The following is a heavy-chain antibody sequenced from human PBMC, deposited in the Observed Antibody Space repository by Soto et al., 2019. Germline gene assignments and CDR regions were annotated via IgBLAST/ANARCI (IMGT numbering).Heavy chain of an antibody. V-gene: IGHV4-59*08. CDR2: IYYSGST. D-gene: IGHD3-9*01. Sequence: PSETLSLTCTVSGGTISSYYWSWIRQPPGKGLEWIGYIYYSGSTNYNPSLKSRVTISVDTSKNQFSLKLSSVTAADTAVYYCARHTEMGGRYFDWSVYYYYYMDVWGKGTTVTVSS. J-gene: IGHJ6*03. CDR3: ARHTEMGGRYFDWSVYYYYYMDV. CDR1: GGTISSYY.